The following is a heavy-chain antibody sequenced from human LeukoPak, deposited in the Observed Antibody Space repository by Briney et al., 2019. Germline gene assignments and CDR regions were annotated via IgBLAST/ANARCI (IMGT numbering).Heavy chain of an antibody. CDR2: IWSVGGAE. Sequence: GGSLRLSCVASGFPFSSYGMHWVRQAPGKGLEWVAVIWSVGGAEYYADSVKGRFTISRDNSKNMLFLQMNSLRAEDTAVYYCATEDSSGWYGDYWGQGTLVTVSS. V-gene: IGHV3-33*01. CDR1: GFPFSSYG. D-gene: IGHD6-19*01. CDR3: ATEDSSGWYGDY. J-gene: IGHJ4*02.